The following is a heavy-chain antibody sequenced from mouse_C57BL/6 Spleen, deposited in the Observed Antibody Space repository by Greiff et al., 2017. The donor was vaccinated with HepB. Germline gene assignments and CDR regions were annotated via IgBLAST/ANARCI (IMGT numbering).Heavy chain of an antibody. D-gene: IGHD2-4*01. Sequence: VQLKESGPGLVQPSQSLSITCTVSGFSLTSYGVHWVRQSPGKGLEWLGVIWSGGSTDYNAAFISRLSISKDNSKSQVFFKMNSLQADDTAIYYCARGDYEGLYAMDYWGQGTSVTVSS. CDR3: ARGDYEGLYAMDY. V-gene: IGHV2-2*01. J-gene: IGHJ4*01. CDR1: GFSLTSYG. CDR2: IWSGGST.